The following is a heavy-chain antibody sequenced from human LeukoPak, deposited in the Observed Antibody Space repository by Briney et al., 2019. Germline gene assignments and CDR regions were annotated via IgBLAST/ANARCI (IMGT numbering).Heavy chain of an antibody. J-gene: IGHJ3*02. CDR3: ARVRTRILHNGDAFDI. D-gene: IGHD2-15*01. Sequence: ASVKVSCKASGYTFTGYYMHWVRQAPGQGLEWMGWINPNSGGTNYAQKFQGRVTMTRDTSISTAYMELSRLRSEDTAVYYCARVRTRILHNGDAFDIWGQGTMVTVSS. CDR1: GYTFTGYY. V-gene: IGHV1-2*02. CDR2: INPNSGGT.